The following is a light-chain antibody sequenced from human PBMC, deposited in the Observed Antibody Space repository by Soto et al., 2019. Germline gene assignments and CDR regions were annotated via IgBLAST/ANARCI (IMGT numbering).Light chain of an antibody. CDR1: QSISVW. Sequence: DLHMTQSPSTLSASVGDRVTITCRASQSISVWLAWYQQKPGKAPNLLIYKTSSLETGVPSRFSGSGSGTEFTLTIRSLQPDDFATYYCKHYNDYSWTFGQGTKVEIK. CDR3: KHYNDYSWT. CDR2: KTS. V-gene: IGKV1-5*03. J-gene: IGKJ1*01.